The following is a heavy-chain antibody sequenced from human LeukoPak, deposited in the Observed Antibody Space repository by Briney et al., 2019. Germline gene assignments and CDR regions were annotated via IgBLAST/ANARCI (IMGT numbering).Heavy chain of an antibody. CDR1: GFTVSSNY. V-gene: IGHV3-53*04. J-gene: IGHJ2*01. D-gene: IGHD4-17*01. CDR3: AREAVTRTYFDL. CDR2: IYSGGAT. Sequence: GGSLRLSCAASGFTVSSNYMTWVRQPPGKGLEWVSVIYSGGATYYADSVKGRFTISRHNSKNTLYLQMNSLRAEDTAVYYCAREAVTRTYFDLWGRGTLGTVSS.